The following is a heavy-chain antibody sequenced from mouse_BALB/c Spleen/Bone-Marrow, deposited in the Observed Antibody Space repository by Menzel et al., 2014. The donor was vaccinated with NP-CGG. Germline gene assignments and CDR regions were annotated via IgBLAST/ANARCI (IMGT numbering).Heavy chain of an antibody. CDR3: ARGGISIDY. CDR2: IYPGDDDT. CDR1: GYAFSIYW. Sequence: QVQLQQPGAELVRPGSSVKISCKASGYAFSIYWMNWVKQRPGQGLEWIGQIYPGDDDTDYNGKFKGKATLTADRSSSTAYMQLSSLTSEDSAVYFCARGGISIDYWGQGTTLTASS. J-gene: IGHJ2*01. V-gene: IGHV1-80*01.